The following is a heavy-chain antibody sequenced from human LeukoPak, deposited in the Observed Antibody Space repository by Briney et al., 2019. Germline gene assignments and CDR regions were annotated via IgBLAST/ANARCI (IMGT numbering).Heavy chain of an antibody. CDR2: ISTSSGDT. V-gene: IGHV1-18*01. J-gene: IGHJ4*02. D-gene: IGHD4-11*01. Sequence: ASVKVSCKASGYSFVLYGISWVRQAPGQGPEWMGWISTSSGDTKYAEKFQGRVTMTTDTPSSTVYMELRSLRSDDTAVYYCARDDNYGIFFNIDYWGQGTLVTVSS. CDR3: ARDDNYGIFFNIDY. CDR1: GYSFVLYG.